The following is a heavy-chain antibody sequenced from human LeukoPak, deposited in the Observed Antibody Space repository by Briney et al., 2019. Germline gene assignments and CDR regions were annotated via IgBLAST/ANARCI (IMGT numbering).Heavy chain of an antibody. CDR3: VRRGTNLYFDF. D-gene: IGHD1-14*01. V-gene: IGHV3-11*01. J-gene: IGHJ2*01. Sequence: GGSLRLSCAASGFTFSDYYMSWIRQAPGKGLEWVSYISSSGSTIYYADSVKGRFTISRDNSKNTLFLQMNSLRAEDTALYYCVRRGTNLYFDFWGRGTLVTVSS. CDR1: GFTFSDYY. CDR2: ISSSGSTI.